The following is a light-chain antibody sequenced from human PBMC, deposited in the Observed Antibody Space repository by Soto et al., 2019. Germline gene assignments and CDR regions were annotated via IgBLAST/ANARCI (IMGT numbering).Light chain of an antibody. V-gene: IGKV3-20*01. CDR3: QQYGSSPTT. CDR1: QTVLNNY. J-gene: IGKJ1*01. CDR2: GAS. Sequence: EIVLTQSPGTLSLSPGERATLSCRASQTVLNNYLTWYQQKPGQAPRRLIFGASIRATGIPDRFSGSGSGTDFTLTISRLAPEDFAVYYCQQYGSSPTTFGQGTKVEIK.